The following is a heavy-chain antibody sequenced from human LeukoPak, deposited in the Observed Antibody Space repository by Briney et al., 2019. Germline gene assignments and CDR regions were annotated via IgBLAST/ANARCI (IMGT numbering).Heavy chain of an antibody. CDR3: ARRPNPYDSSGYFGFDY. D-gene: IGHD3-22*01. CDR2: IYYSGST. Sequence: KASETLSLTCTVSGGSISSSSYYWGWIRQPPGKGLEWIGSIYYSGSTYYNPSLKSRVTISVDTSKNQFSLKLCSVTAADTAVYYCARRPNPYDSSGYFGFDYWGQGTLVTVSS. V-gene: IGHV4-39*01. CDR1: GGSISSSSYY. J-gene: IGHJ4*02.